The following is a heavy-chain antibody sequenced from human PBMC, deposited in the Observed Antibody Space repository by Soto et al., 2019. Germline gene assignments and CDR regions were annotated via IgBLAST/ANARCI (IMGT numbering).Heavy chain of an antibody. CDR2: IKQDGSEK. CDR1: GFTFSSYW. CDR3: ARAGPYSSSSCYYYYGMDV. D-gene: IGHD6-6*01. V-gene: IGHV3-7*03. Sequence: LRLSCAASGFTFSSYWMSWVRQAPGKGLEWVANIKQDGSEKYYVDSVKGRFTISRDNAKNSLYLQMNSLRAEDTAVYYCARAGPYSSSSCYYYYGMDVWGQGTTVTVSS. J-gene: IGHJ6*02.